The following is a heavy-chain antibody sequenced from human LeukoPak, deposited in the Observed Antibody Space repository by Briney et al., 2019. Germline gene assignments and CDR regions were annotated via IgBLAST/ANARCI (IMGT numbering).Heavy chain of an antibody. CDR3: ARSYNEFYGMDV. CDR2: INPSGGNQ. V-gene: IGHV1-46*01. CDR1: GNTITSYY. J-gene: IGHJ6*02. Sequence: GASVKVSCKASGNTITSYYMHWVRQAPGQGLEWMGIINPSGGNQSYAQKFRGRVTMTRDTSTSTVYMELSSLRSEDTAVYYCARSYNEFYGMDVWGRGTTVTVSS. D-gene: IGHD5-24*01.